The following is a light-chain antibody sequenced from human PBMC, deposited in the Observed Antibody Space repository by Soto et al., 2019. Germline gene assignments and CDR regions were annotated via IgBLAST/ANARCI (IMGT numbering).Light chain of an antibody. V-gene: IGKV1-8*01. CDR3: QQYYSYPS. J-gene: IGKJ1*01. CDR1: QGISSY. CDR2: AAS. Sequence: QMTQSPSSLSASVGARVNITCQASQGISSYLAWYQQKPGKAPKLLIYAASTLQSGVPSRFSGSGSGTDFTLTISCLQSEDFATYYCQQYYSYPSFGQGTKVDIK.